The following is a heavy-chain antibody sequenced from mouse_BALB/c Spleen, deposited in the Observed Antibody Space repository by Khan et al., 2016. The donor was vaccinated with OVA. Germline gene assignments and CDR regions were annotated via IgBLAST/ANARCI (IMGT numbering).Heavy chain of an antibody. J-gene: IGHJ2*01. D-gene: IGHD2-14*01. V-gene: IGHV1S134*01. Sequence: VQLKQSGAELGRPGSSVKLSCKTSGFTFTSYGIKWVKQRPGQGLEWIGYIYPGNGYTVYNEKFQGKATLTSDTSSSTAYMQLRSLTSEDSAIXFWAAAYYRNYFDYWGQGTTLTVSS. CDR2: IYPGNGYT. CDR3: AAAYYRNYFDY. CDR1: GFTFTSYG.